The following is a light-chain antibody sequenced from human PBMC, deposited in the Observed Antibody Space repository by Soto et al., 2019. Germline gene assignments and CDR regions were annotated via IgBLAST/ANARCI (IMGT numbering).Light chain of an antibody. CDR1: QDXSNX. CDR2: DAS. V-gene: IGKV1-33*01. J-gene: IGKJ3*01. Sequence: DIQMTQSPPSLSASVGDRVTITCQASQDXSNXLNWYQQKLGKAPKLLIYDASNLETGVPSRFSGSGSGTHFTFTITSLQPEDSATYXCXXFDNLPLSFGPGTKVHIK. CDR3: XXFDNLPLS.